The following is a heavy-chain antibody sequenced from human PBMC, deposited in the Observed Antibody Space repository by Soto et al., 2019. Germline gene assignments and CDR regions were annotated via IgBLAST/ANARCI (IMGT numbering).Heavy chain of an antibody. CDR3: ARWAYGVPASNWFDP. CDR1: GGSISSYY. V-gene: IGHV4-59*01. D-gene: IGHD4-17*01. Sequence: SETLSLTCTVSGGSISSYYWSWIRQPPGKGLEWIGYIYYSGSTNYNPSLKSRVTMSVDTSKNQFSLKLSSVTAADTAVYYCARWAYGVPASNWFDPWGQGTLVTVSS. J-gene: IGHJ5*02. CDR2: IYYSGST.